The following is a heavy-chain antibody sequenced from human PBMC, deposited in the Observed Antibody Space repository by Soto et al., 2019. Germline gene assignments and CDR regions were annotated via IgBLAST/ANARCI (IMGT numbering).Heavy chain of an antibody. D-gene: IGHD3-10*01. Sequence: ASVKVSCKASGGTFSSYAISWVRQAPGQGLEWMGGIIPIFGTANYAQKFQGRVTITADESTSTAYMELSSLRSEDTAVYYCARDQITMVRGENDYYYGMDVWGQGTTVTVSS. CDR3: ARDQITMVRGENDYYYGMDV. V-gene: IGHV1-69*13. J-gene: IGHJ6*02. CDR1: GGTFSSYA. CDR2: IIPIFGTA.